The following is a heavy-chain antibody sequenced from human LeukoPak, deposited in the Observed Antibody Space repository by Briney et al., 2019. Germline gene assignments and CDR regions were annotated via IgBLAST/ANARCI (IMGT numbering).Heavy chain of an antibody. V-gene: IGHV4-34*01. Sequence: KSSETLSLTCAVYGGSFSGYYWSWIRQPPGKGLEWIGEINHSGSTNYNPSLTSRVTISVDTSKNQFSLKLSSVTAADTAVYYCARDQITMVRGVSRYYYYYYGMDVWGKGTTVT. CDR2: INHSGST. D-gene: IGHD3-10*01. CDR3: ARDQITMVRGVSRYYYYYYGMDV. CDR1: GGSFSGYY. J-gene: IGHJ6*01.